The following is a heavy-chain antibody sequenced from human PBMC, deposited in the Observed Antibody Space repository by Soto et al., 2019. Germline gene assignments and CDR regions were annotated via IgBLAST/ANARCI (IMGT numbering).Heavy chain of an antibody. CDR1: GHTSRNNG. CDR3: WRDEDQWDQRFFDY. J-gene: IGHJ4*02. Sequence: QVRLVQSGAEVGQPGASVKVSCKASGHTSRNNGISWVRQAPGQGLEWMGFINANTGTTNYARKFRGRLTLTTDTYTRTVDMELRSLRSDDTDIYYCWRDEDQWDQRFFDYWGQGTLVTVSS. D-gene: IGHD1-26*01. V-gene: IGHV1-18*01. CDR2: INANTGTT.